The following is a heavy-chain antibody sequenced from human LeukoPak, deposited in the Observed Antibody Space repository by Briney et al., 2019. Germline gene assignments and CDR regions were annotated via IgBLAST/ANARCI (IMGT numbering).Heavy chain of an antibody. Sequence: SETLSLICNVSGASINAYYWTWIRQSRQKGLEWIASMSYSGRTDSNPSLKSRVSMSVGPSKSQFSLRLTSVTAADTAIYYCAQQVVGTSNSFDVWGQGTFVAVSS. J-gene: IGHJ3*01. V-gene: IGHV4-59*01. CDR3: AQQVVGTSNSFDV. D-gene: IGHD6-13*01. CDR2: MSYSGRT. CDR1: GASINAYY.